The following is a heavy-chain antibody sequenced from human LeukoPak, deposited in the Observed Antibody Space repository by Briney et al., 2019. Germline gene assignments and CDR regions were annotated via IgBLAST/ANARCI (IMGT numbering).Heavy chain of an antibody. Sequence: PSETLSLTCTVYGGSISSSSYYWGWIRQPPGKGLEWIGSIYYSGSTYYNPSLKSRVTISVDTSKNQFSLKLSSVTAADTAVYYCAGDTAMVSFDYWGQGTLVTVSS. D-gene: IGHD5-18*01. V-gene: IGHV4-39*01. CDR3: AGDTAMVSFDY. CDR2: IYYSGST. J-gene: IGHJ4*02. CDR1: GGSISSSSYY.